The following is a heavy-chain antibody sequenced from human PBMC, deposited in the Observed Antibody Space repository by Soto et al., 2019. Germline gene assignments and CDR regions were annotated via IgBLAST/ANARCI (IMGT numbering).Heavy chain of an antibody. J-gene: IGHJ4*02. D-gene: IGHD6-19*01. CDR2: IWYDGSNK. Sequence: GESLKISCAASGFTFSSYGMHWVRQAPGKGLEWVAVIWYDGSNKYYADSVKGRFTISRDNSKNTLYLQMNSLRAEDTAVYYCAKAPQQWLDLLDYWGQGTLVTVSS. V-gene: IGHV3-33*06. CDR3: AKAPQQWLDLLDY. CDR1: GFTFSSYG.